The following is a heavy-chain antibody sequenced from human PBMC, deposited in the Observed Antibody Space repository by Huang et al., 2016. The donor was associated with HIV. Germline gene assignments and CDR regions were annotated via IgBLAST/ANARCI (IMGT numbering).Heavy chain of an antibody. CDR3: AKIGGSDYYYYYYMDV. V-gene: IGHV3-53*02. Sequence: EVQLVETGGGLIQPGGSLKLSCAASGFTASANYMSWVRQAPGKGLEGVLIVYCDGNTFHADYVKGRVIISRDNSKNTMYLQMTSLRAEDTAVYYCAKIGGSDYYYYYYMDVWGKGATVTVSS. J-gene: IGHJ6*03. CDR1: GFTASANY. CDR2: VYCDGNT. D-gene: IGHD3-16*01.